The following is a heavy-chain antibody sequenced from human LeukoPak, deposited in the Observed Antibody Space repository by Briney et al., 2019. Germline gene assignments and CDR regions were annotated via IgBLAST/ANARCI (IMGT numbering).Heavy chain of an antibody. J-gene: IGHJ5*02. Sequence: SSVKVSCKGTGGSFSDYTITGVRQAPGQGLEWIGRVIPILGIVNYAQEFQGRVTITDDKSTRTHYMELSSLRSDDTAVYYCARGRELFGPWRQGTLVTLSS. D-gene: IGHD3-10*01. CDR2: VIPILGIV. CDR3: ARGRELFGP. V-gene: IGHV1-69*02. CDR1: GGSFSDYT.